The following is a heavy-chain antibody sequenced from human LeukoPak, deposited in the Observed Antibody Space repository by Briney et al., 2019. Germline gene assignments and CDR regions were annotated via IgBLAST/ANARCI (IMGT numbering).Heavy chain of an antibody. CDR1: GYTFTGYY. D-gene: IGHD6-6*01. CDR3: ARLFGVEYSSSSGDYYYYYMDV. CDR2: INPNSGGT. J-gene: IGHJ6*03. V-gene: IGHV1-2*02. Sequence: ASVKVSCKASGYTFTGYYMDWVRQAPGQGLEWMGWINPNSGGTNYAQKFQGRVTMTRDTSISTAYMELSRLRSDDTAVYYCARLFGVEYSSSSGDYYYYYMDVWGKGTTVTVSS.